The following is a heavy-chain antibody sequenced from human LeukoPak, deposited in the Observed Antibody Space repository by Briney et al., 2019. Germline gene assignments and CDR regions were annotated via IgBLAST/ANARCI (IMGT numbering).Heavy chain of an antibody. Sequence: GGSLRLSCAASGFTMRNHWMSWVRQAPGKGLEWVAVIWYDGSNKYYADSVKGRFTISRDNPKNTLYLQMNSLTAEDTAVYYCARDPYGSGKVYNWFDPWGQGTLVTVSS. CDR2: IWYDGSNK. V-gene: IGHV3-33*08. CDR1: GFTMRNHW. CDR3: ARDPYGSGKVYNWFDP. J-gene: IGHJ5*02. D-gene: IGHD3-10*01.